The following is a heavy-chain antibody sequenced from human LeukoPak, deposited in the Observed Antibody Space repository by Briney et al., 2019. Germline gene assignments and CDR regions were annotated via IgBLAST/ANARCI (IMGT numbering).Heavy chain of an antibody. J-gene: IGHJ4*02. CDR2: IYHSGST. Sequence: PSETLSLTCTVSGYSISSGYYWGWIRPPPGKGLEWIGSIYHSGSTYYNPSLKSRFTISVDTSKNQFSLKLSSVTAADTAVYYCARETRYSSSPGDYWGQGTLVTVSS. CDR1: GYSISSGYY. V-gene: IGHV4-38-2*02. D-gene: IGHD6-6*01. CDR3: ARETRYSSSPGDY.